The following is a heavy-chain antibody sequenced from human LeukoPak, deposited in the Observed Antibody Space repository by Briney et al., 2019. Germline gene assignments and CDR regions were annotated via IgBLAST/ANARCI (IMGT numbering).Heavy chain of an antibody. V-gene: IGHV3-30*04. CDR3: ARDGKGYCSSASCFGISYYGLDV. J-gene: IGHJ6*02. CDR2: ISDDGSIK. CDR1: GFTFSSYA. Sequence: PGGSLRLSCAASGFTFSSYAMSWVRQAPGKGLEWVAVISDDGSIKYYADSVKGRFTISTDNSKNTLYLQMNSLRAEDTAVYYCARDGKGYCSSASCFGISYYGLDVWGQGTTVTVSS. D-gene: IGHD2-2*01.